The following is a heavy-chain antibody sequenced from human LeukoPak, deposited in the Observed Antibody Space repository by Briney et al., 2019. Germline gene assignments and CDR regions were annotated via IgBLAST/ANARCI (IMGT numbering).Heavy chain of an antibody. Sequence: SETLSLTCTVSGGSISSYYWSWIRQPPGMGLEWIGYIYYSGSTNYNPSLKSRVTISVDTSKNQFSLKLSSVTAADTAVYYCARRAAYSYGYWGQGTLVTVSS. CDR2: IYYSGST. V-gene: IGHV4-59*01. D-gene: IGHD5-18*01. J-gene: IGHJ4*02. CDR1: GGSISSYY. CDR3: ARRAAYSYGY.